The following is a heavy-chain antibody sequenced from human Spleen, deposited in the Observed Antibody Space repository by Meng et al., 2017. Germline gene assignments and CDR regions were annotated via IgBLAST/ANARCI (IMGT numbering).Heavy chain of an antibody. Sequence: GGSLRLSCAASGFIFSNYWMYWVRQAPGKGLEWVANIKQDGSEKYYVDSVKGRVTISRDNAKNSVYLQMNSLRAEDTAVYYCARDPYYYGSGSFYYYYGMDVWGQGTTVTVSS. D-gene: IGHD3-10*01. CDR3: ARDPYYYGSGSFYYYYGMDV. V-gene: IGHV3-7*03. CDR2: IKQDGSEK. CDR1: GFIFSNYW. J-gene: IGHJ6*02.